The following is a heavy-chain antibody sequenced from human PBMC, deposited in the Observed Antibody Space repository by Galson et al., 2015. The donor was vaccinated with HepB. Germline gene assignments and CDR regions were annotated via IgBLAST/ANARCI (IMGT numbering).Heavy chain of an antibody. V-gene: IGHV4-59*01. D-gene: IGHD4-11*01. CDR3: ARTDYSSYYFYGMDV. CDR1: GGSISSYY. Sequence: TLSLTCTVSGGSISSYYWSWIRQPPGKGLEWIGYIYYSGSTNYNPSHKSRVTISVDTSKNQFSLKLSSVTAADTAVYYCARTDYSSYYFYGMDVWGQGTTVTVSS. CDR2: IYYSGST. J-gene: IGHJ6*02.